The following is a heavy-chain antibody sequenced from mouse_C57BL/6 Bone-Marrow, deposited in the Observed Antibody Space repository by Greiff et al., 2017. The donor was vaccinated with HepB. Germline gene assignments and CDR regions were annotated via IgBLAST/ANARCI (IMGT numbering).Heavy chain of an antibody. Sequence: DVHLVESGGGLVKPGGSLKLSCAASGFTFSSYAMSWVRQTPEKRLEWVATISDGGSYTYYPDNVKGRFTISRDNAKNKLYMQMSHLKSEDTAMYYCAIDPSGSSLPYAMDYWGQGTSVTVSS. J-gene: IGHJ4*01. CDR3: AIDPSGSSLPYAMDY. D-gene: IGHD1-1*01. CDR2: ISDGGSYT. CDR1: GFTFSSYA. V-gene: IGHV5-4*01.